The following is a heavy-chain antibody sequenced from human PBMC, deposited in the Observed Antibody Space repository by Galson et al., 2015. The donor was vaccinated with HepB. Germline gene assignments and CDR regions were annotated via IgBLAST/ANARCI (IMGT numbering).Heavy chain of an antibody. J-gene: IGHJ4*02. CDR2: IDPSDSYT. CDR1: GSSFTSYW. D-gene: IGHD3-22*01. V-gene: IGHV5-10-1*01. Sequence: QSGAEVKKPGESLRISCKGSGSSFTSYWISWVRQMPGKGLEWMGRIDPSDSYTNYSPSFQGHVTISADKSISTAYLQWSSLKASDTAMYYCARQTRVHYYDSSGYRIDYWGQGTLVTVSS. CDR3: ARQTRVHYYDSSGYRIDY.